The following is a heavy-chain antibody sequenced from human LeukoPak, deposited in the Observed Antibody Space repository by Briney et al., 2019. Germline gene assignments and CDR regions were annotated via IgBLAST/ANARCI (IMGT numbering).Heavy chain of an antibody. V-gene: IGHV3-74*01. CDR1: GFTFSSYW. CDR3: AKAVNFDWLPNDY. Sequence: GGSLRLSCAASGFTFSSYWMHWVRQAPGKGLVWVSRINSDGSSTSYADSVKGRFTISRDNPRNTLYLQMNSLRAADTAVYYCAKAVNFDWLPNDYWGQGTLVTVSS. D-gene: IGHD3-9*01. J-gene: IGHJ4*02. CDR2: INSDGSST.